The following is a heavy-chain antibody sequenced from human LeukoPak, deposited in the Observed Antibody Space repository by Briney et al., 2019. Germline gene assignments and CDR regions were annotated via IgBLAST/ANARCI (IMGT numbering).Heavy chain of an antibody. CDR2: IYTSGST. CDR3: ASGAVTTYYFQH. Sequence: ASETLSLTCTVSGGSISSYYWSWLRQPAGKGLEWVGRIYTSGSTNYTPSLKSRVTMSVDTSKNQFSLKLSSVTAADTAVYYCASGAVTTYYFQHWGQGTLVTVSS. D-gene: IGHD4-17*01. V-gene: IGHV4-4*07. J-gene: IGHJ1*01. CDR1: GGSISSYY.